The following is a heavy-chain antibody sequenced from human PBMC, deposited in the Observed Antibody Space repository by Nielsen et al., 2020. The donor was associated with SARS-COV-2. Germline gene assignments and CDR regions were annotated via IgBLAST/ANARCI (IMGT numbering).Heavy chain of an antibody. Sequence: RQAPGKGLEWIGYIFYSGNTYYNPSLESRVAISVDTSKNQFSLKLSSVTAADTAVYYCARVDNYDYVWGSHRYRASAFDVWGQGTMVTVSS. V-gene: IGHV4-30-4*01. D-gene: IGHD3-16*02. J-gene: IGHJ3*01. CDR3: ARVDNYDYVWGSHRYRASAFDV. CDR2: IFYSGNT.